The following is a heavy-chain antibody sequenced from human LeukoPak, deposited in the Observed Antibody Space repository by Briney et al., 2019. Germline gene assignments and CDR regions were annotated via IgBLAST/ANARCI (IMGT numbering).Heavy chain of an antibody. CDR1: GYTFTSYD. CDR2: MNTNSGNT. Sequence: VASVKVSCKASGYTFTSYDINWVRQANGQGLEWMGRMNTNSGNTGYAQKFQGRFTITRNTSISTAYMELSSLRSDDTAVYYCARGLRYCSSTSCSYYFDYWGQGTLVTVSS. J-gene: IGHJ4*02. V-gene: IGHV1-8*03. CDR3: ARGLRYCSSTSCSYYFDY. D-gene: IGHD2-2*01.